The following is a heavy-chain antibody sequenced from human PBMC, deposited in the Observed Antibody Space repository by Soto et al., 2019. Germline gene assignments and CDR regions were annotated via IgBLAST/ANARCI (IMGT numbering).Heavy chain of an antibody. J-gene: IGHJ4*02. CDR3: AKVFNSDYIWGSYSYTLDY. D-gene: IGHD3-16*02. V-gene: IGHV3-23*01. Sequence: GGSLRLSCAASGFTFSSYAMSWVRQAPGKGLEWVSAISGSGGSTYYADSVKGRFTISRDNSKNTLYLQMNSLRAEDTAVYYCAKVFNSDYIWGSYSYTLDYWGQGTLVTVSS. CDR1: GFTFSSYA. CDR2: ISGSGGST.